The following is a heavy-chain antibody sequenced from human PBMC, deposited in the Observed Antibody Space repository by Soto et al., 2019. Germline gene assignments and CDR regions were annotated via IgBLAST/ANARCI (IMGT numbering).Heavy chain of an antibody. CDR3: AKERGYNNGYDFMDV. CDR1: GFTFSSYA. D-gene: IGHD5-18*01. CDR2: ISGSGGST. Sequence: EVQLLESGGGLVQPGGSLRLSCAASGFTFSSYAMSWVRQAPGKGLEWVSGISGSGGSTYYADSVKGRFTISRDNSKNPLYLQTNSLRADDTAVYYCAKERGYNNGYDFMDVWVQGTTVTVSS. J-gene: IGHJ6*02. V-gene: IGHV3-23*01.